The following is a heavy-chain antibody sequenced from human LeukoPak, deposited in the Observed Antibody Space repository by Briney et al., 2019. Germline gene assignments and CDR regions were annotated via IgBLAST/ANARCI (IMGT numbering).Heavy chain of an antibody. CDR1: GFTFSDSA. Sequence: GGSLRLSCAASGFTFSDSAVHWVRQASGKGLEWVGRIRSESHSYATAYAASVKGRFTISRDDSKNTAYLQMNSLQTEDTAVYYCTSRTPRSNYAYYFAYWGQGTLVTVSS. CDR3: TSRTPRSNYAYYFAY. V-gene: IGHV3-73*01. J-gene: IGHJ4*02. CDR2: IRSESHSYAT. D-gene: IGHD4-11*01.